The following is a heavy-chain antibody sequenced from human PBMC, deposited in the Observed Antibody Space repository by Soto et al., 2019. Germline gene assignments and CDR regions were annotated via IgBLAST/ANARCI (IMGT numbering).Heavy chain of an antibody. CDR2: INPSGGSP. V-gene: IGHV1-46*01. D-gene: IGHD3-9*01. CDR1: GYTFTSYY. Sequence: GASVKVSCKASGYTFTSYYMHWVRQAPGQGLEWMGIINPSGGSPSYAQKFQGRVTMTRDTSTSTVYMELSSLRSEDTAVYYCARGSRSHFDWTFTPDFDYWGQGTLVTVSS. CDR3: ARGSRSHFDWTFTPDFDY. J-gene: IGHJ4*02.